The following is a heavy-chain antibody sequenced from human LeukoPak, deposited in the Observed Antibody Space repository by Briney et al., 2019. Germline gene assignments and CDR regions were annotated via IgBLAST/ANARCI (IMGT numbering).Heavy chain of an antibody. J-gene: IGHJ4*02. V-gene: IGHV3-9*01. D-gene: IGHD1-26*01. CDR2: ISWNSGSI. Sequence: PGGSLRLSCAASGFTFSSYAMSWVRQAPGKGLEWVSDISWNSGSIGYADSVKGRFTISRDNAKNSLYLQMNSLRAEDTALYYCAKDIRELPQYYFDYWGQGTLVTVSS. CDR3: AKDIRELPQYYFDY. CDR1: GFTFSSYA.